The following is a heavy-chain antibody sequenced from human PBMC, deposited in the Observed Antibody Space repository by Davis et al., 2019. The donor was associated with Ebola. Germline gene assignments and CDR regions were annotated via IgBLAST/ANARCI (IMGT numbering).Heavy chain of an antibody. D-gene: IGHD3-22*01. Sequence: PSETLSLTCTVSGGSISEGIHYWSWIRQPPEKGLEWIGTMYYSGSTYYNPSLKSRLTLSVDTSRNHFSLDLTSVTSADTAIYYCARNSSGFGHYDHWGQGILITVSS. CDR3: ARNSSGFGHYDH. J-gene: IGHJ5*02. CDR2: MYYSGST. V-gene: IGHV4-39*07. CDR1: GGSISEGIHY.